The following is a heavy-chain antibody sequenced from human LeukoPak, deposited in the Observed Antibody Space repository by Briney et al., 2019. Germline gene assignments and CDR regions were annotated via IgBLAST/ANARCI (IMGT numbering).Heavy chain of an antibody. CDR3: AKDHYWSIDY. V-gene: IGHV3-74*01. CDR2: INSGGSGT. J-gene: IGHJ4*02. Sequence: GGSLRLSCAASGFNFASNWMHWVRQTPGKGLMWVSRINSGGSGTSYADSVEGRFTISRDIAKNTLYLQMNSLRAEDTGVYYCAKDHYWSIDYWGRGTLVTVSS. CDR1: GFNFASNW. D-gene: IGHD3-3*01.